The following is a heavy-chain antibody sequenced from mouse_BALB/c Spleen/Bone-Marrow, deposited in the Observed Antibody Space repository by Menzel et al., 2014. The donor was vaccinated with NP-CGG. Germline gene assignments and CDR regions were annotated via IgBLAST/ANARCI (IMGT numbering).Heavy chain of an antibody. CDR1: GFTFXDHY. CDR2: IRNKANGYTT. Sequence: EVKLVESGGGLVQPGGFLRLSCATSGFTFXDHYMSWVRQPPGKALEWLGFIRNKANGYTTEYSASVKGRFTISRDNSQSIVYLQMNTLRAEDSATYYCARDYLYYFDYWGQGTTLTVSS. D-gene: IGHD2-1*01. J-gene: IGHJ2*01. V-gene: IGHV7-3*02. CDR3: ARDYLYYFDY.